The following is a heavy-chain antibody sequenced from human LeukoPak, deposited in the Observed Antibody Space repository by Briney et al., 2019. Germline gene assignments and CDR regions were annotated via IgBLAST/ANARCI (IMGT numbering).Heavy chain of an antibody. CDR2: INPSGGST. V-gene: IGHV1-46*01. CDR1: GYTFTSYY. D-gene: IGHD3-10*01. CDR3: ARNIWFGESADAFDI. J-gene: IGHJ3*02. Sequence: ASVKVSCKASGYTFTSYYMHWVRQAPGQGLEWMGIINPSGGSTSYAQKFQGRVTMTRDMPTSTVYMELSRLTSDDTAVYYCARNIWFGESADAFDIWGQGTMVTVSS.